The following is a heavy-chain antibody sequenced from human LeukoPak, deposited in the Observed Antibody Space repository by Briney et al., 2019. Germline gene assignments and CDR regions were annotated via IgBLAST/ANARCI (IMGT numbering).Heavy chain of an antibody. V-gene: IGHV4-61*02. CDR3: ARSPGAMYFDY. Sequence: SETLSLTCTVSGGSISSGSYYWGWVRQPAGRGGEWVGRIHTSGTTNNNPSRKSRVTISIDTSKNQFSLNLSSVPAADTAMYYCARSPGAMYFDYWGQGTLVTVSS. J-gene: IGHJ4*02. CDR2: IHTSGTT. D-gene: IGHD2-2*01. CDR1: GGSISSGSYY.